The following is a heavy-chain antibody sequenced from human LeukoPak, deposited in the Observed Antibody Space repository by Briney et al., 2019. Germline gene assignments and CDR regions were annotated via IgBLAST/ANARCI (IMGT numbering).Heavy chain of an antibody. V-gene: IGHV4-34*01. CDR1: GGSFSGYY. CDR3: ARRPRWFGINY. D-gene: IGHD3-10*01. CDR2: INHSGST. J-gene: IGHJ4*02. Sequence: SETLSLTCAVYGGSFSGYYWSWIRQPPGKWLEWIGEINHSGSTNYNPSLKSRVTISVDTSKNQFSLKLSSVTATDTAVYYCARRPRWFGINYWGQGTLVTVSS.